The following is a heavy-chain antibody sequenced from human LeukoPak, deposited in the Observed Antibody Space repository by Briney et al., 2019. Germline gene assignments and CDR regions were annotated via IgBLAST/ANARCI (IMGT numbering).Heavy chain of an antibody. CDR1: GYSISSGYY. V-gene: IGHV4-38-2*01. CDR2: IYHSGGT. D-gene: IGHD5-12*01. CDR3: ASFRGGYEGRVDY. J-gene: IGHJ4*02. Sequence: PSETLSLTCAVSGYSISSGYYWGWIRQPPGKGLEWIGSIYHSGGTYYNPSLKSRVTISVDTSKNQFSLKLSSVTAADTAVYYCASFRGGYEGRVDYWGQGTLVTVSS.